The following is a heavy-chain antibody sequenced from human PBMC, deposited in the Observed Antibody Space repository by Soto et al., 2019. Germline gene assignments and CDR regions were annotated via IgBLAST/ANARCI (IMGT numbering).Heavy chain of an antibody. V-gene: IGHV1-69*13. D-gene: IGHD3-10*01. CDR1: RVTLSSCA. CDR2: IIPIFGTA. J-gene: IGHJ3*02. Sequence: VTSVKVSSKESRVTLSSCAISSVRQAPEQGLERMGGIIPIFGTANYAQKFQGRVTLTADESTSTAYMELSSLRSEDTAVYYCARRDTMVRGVIDAFDIWGQGTMVTVSS. CDR3: ARRDTMVRGVIDAFDI.